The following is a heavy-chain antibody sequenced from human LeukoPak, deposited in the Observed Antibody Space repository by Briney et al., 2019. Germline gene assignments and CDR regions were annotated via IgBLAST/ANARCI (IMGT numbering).Heavy chain of an antibody. J-gene: IGHJ4*02. CDR2: ISGSSYYI. V-gene: IGHV3-21*01. CDR3: AKDIYGGNWPNDY. D-gene: IGHD4-23*01. CDR1: GFTFSSYN. Sequence: PGGSLRLSCAASGFTFSSYNMNWVRQAPGKGLEWVSSISGSSYYIYYADSVKGRFTISRDNAKNSLYLQMNSLRAEDTALYYCAKDIYGGNWPNDYWGQGTLVTVSS.